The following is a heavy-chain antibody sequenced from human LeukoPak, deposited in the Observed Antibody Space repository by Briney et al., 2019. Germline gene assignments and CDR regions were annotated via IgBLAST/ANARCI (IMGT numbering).Heavy chain of an antibody. CDR3: ARGRDTIFGVVIHFDY. CDR2: ISSSSSYI. V-gene: IGHV3-21*01. J-gene: IGHJ4*02. Sequence: GGSLRLSCAASGFTFSSYSMNWVRQAPGKGLEWVSSISSSSSYIYYADSVKGRFTISRDNAKNSLYLQMNSLRAEDTAVYYCARGRDTIFGVVIHFDYWGQGTLVTVSS. CDR1: GFTFSSYS. D-gene: IGHD3-3*01.